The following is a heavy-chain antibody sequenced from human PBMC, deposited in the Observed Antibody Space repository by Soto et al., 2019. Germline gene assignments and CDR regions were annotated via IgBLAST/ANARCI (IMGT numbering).Heavy chain of an antibody. Sequence: SETLSLTCAVYGGSFSGYYWSWIRQPPGKGLEWIGEINHSGSTNYNPSLKSRVTISVDTSKNQFSLKLSSVTAADTAVYYCARGLTVVVVPAARWFDTWGQGTLVTVS. J-gene: IGHJ5*02. CDR2: INHSGST. V-gene: IGHV4-34*01. CDR1: GGSFSGYY. CDR3: ARGLTVVVVPAARWFDT. D-gene: IGHD2-2*01.